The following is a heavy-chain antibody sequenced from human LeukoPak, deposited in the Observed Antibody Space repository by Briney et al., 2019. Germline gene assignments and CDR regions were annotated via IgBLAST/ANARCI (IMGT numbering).Heavy chain of an antibody. CDR3: ARSGRVVPAAVKWFDP. V-gene: IGHV1-8*03. CDR1: GYTFTSYD. D-gene: IGHD2-2*01. CDR2: MNPNSGNT. Sequence: ASVKVSCKASGYTFTSYDINWVRQATGQGLEWMGWMNPNSGNTGYAQKFQGRVTITRNTSISTAYMELSSLRSEDTAVYYCARSGRVVPAAVKWFDPWGQGTLVTVSS. J-gene: IGHJ5*02.